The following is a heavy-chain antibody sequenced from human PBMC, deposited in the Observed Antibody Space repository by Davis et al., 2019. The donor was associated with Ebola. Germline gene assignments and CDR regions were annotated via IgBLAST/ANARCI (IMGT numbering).Heavy chain of an antibody. CDR1: GYTFTSYD. CDR2: MNPNSGNT. CDR3: ARVRVTTERWLQSLGY. D-gene: IGHD5-24*01. J-gene: IGHJ4*02. Sequence: AVSVKVSCKASGYTFTSYDINWVRQATGQGPEWMGWMNPNSGNTGYAQKFQGRVTMTRNTSISTAYMELSSLRSEDTAVYYCARVRVTTERWLQSLGYWGQGTLVTVSS. V-gene: IGHV1-8*01.